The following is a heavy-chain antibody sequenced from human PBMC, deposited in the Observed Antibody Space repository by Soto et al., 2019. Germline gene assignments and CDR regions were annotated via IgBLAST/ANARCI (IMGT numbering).Heavy chain of an antibody. V-gene: IGHV3-48*01. Sequence: PGGSLRLSCAASGFTFSSHWMNWVRQAPGKGLEWVSYINSSSSTIYYADSVKGRFTISRDNAKNSLYLQMNSLRAEDTAVYYCAREYCSGGSCFHWFDPWGQGTLVTVSS. CDR1: GFTFSSHW. J-gene: IGHJ5*02. D-gene: IGHD2-15*01. CDR2: INSSSSTI. CDR3: AREYCSGGSCFHWFDP.